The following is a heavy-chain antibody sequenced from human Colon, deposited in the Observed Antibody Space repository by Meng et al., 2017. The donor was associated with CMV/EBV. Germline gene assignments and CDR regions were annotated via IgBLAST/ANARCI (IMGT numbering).Heavy chain of an antibody. J-gene: IGHJ5*02. CDR3: TRGRRGALASGGFGP. D-gene: IGHD3-10*01. CDR2: ISFDASNE. V-gene: IGHV3-30-3*01. Sequence: CAASGFTFSSYALHWVRQAPGKGLEWVSVISFDASNEYYADAVKGRFTVSRDNYKDTLYLQMNRQRVEDAAVYYCTRGRRGALASGGFGPWGQGNPVTVSS. CDR1: GFTFSSYA.